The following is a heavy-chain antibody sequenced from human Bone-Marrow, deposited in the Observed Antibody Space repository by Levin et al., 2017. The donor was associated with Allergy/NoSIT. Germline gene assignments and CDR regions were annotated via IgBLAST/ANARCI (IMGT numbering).Heavy chain of an antibody. CDR3: AKADEAVAGTSNYFDY. CDR1: GFTFSSYA. J-gene: IGHJ4*02. CDR2: ISGSGGST. V-gene: IGHV3-23*01. Sequence: GGSLRLSCAASGFTFSSYAMSWVRQAPGKGLEWVSAISGSGGSTYYADSVKGRFTISRDNSKNTLYLQMNSLRAEDTAVYYCAKADEAVAGTSNYFDYWGQGTLVTVSS. D-gene: IGHD6-19*01.